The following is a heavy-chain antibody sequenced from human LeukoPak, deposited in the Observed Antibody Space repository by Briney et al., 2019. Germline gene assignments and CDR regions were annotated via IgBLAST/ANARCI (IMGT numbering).Heavy chain of an antibody. Sequence: GGSLRLSCAASGFTFSSYAMSWVRQAPGKGLEWVSAISGSGGSTYYADSVKGRFTISRDNSKNTLYLQMNSLRAEDTAVYYRAKWTTGVVVPAAIHSYYYGMDVWGQGTTVTVSS. CDR2: ISGSGGST. D-gene: IGHD2-2*01. CDR1: GFTFSSYA. V-gene: IGHV3-23*01. J-gene: IGHJ6*02. CDR3: AKWTTGVVVPAAIHSYYYGMDV.